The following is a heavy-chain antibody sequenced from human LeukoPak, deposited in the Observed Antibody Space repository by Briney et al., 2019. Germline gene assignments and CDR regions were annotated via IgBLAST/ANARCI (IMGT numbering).Heavy chain of an antibody. J-gene: IGHJ6*02. CDR3: ARDVLEMATINHPYYYYYGMDV. CDR1: GGSISSYY. Sequence: SETLSLTCTVSGGSISSYYWSWIRQPPGKGLEWIGYIYDSGNTNYNPSLKSRVTISVDTSKNQFSLKLSSVTAADTAVYYCARDVLEMATINHPYYYYYGMDVWGQGTTVTVSS. D-gene: IGHD5-24*01. CDR2: IYDSGNT. V-gene: IGHV4-59*01.